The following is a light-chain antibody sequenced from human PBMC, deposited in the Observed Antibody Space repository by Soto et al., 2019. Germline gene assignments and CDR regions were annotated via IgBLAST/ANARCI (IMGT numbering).Light chain of an antibody. CDR2: GTF. V-gene: IGKV3-20*01. CDR1: QSLSISY. CDR3: QQHEPLIT. J-gene: IGKJ5*01. Sequence: EIVLTQSPVTLSLSPGERSTLSCRASQSLSISYFAWYQHKPGQGPRLLIYGTFTRATGIPDRFSGSGSGTDFTLTINRLEPEDFAVYYCQQHEPLITFGQGGRLEIK.